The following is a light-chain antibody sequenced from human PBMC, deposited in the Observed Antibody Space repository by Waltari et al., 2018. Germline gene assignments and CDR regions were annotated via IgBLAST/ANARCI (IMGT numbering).Light chain of an antibody. CDR3: QVWDDVTDSGV. Sequence: YVPTQPPSVSVDPGKTARLTWGGDNIGSKRVNWYQQKPGQAPVLVMFYDSDRPSESPERFSGSNSGNTATLTISWVEAGDEADYHCQVWDDVTDSGVFGGGTKLTVL. CDR1: NIGSKR. V-gene: IGLV3-21*04. J-gene: IGLJ3*02. CDR2: YDS.